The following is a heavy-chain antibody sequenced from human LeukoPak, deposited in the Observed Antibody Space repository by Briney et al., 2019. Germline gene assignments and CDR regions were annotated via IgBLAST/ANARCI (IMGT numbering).Heavy chain of an antibody. D-gene: IGHD3-10*01. V-gene: IGHV1-2*06. Sequence: GASVTVSCKASGYTFTGYYMHWVRQAPGQGLEWMGRINPNSGGTNYAQKFQGRVTMTRDTSISTAYMELSRLRSDDTAVYYCARDGRDGYYGSGNYQPSANDAFDIWGHGTMVTVSS. CDR3: ARDGRDGYYGSGNYQPSANDAFDI. CDR2: INPNSGGT. J-gene: IGHJ3*02. CDR1: GYTFTGYY.